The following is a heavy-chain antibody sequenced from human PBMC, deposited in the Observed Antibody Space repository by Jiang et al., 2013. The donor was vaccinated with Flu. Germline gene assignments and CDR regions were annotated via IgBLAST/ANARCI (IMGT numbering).Heavy chain of an antibody. Sequence: SGAEVKKPGASVKVSCKASGYSFNSYHIHWVRQAPGHGLEWIGIINPNVDSTNYAQKFQGRVTMTRDTSTSTVYMELSSLRSEDTAIYYCARGPRTTTFDYWGQGALVTVSS. V-gene: IGHV1-46*02. CDR1: GYSFNSYH. J-gene: IGHJ4*02. CDR3: ARGPRTTTFDY. D-gene: IGHD4-11*01. CDR2: INPNVDST.